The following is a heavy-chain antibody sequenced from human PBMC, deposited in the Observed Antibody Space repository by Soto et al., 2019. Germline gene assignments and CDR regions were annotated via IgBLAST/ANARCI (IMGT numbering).Heavy chain of an antibody. Sequence: SETLSLTCTFSGGPISSYYWSWIRQPPGKGLEWIGYIYYSGSTTYNPSLQSRATISIDTSKTQFSLKLSSLTAADTAMYYCATNPSGFAEFYFDYLVQGRLVT. D-gene: IGHD5-12*01. CDR2: IYYSGST. CDR3: ATNPSGFAEFYFDY. CDR1: GGPISSYY. V-gene: IGHV4-59*08. J-gene: IGHJ4*01.